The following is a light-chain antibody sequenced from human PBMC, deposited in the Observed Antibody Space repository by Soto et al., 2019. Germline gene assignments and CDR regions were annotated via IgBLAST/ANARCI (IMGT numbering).Light chain of an antibody. CDR2: DAS. Sequence: EIVLTQSPATLSLSPGESATLSCRAIQSVSSFLAWYQQKPGQAPRLLIYDASNRATGIPARFSGSGSGTDFTLTISSLEPEDFSVYSCQQRSNWLLTFGGGTKVEIK. CDR3: QQRSNWLLT. J-gene: IGKJ4*01. CDR1: QSVSSF. V-gene: IGKV3-11*01.